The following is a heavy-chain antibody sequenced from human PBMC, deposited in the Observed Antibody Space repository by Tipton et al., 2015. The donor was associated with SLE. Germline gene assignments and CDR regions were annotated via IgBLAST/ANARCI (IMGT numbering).Heavy chain of an antibody. V-gene: IGHV4-30-2*01. Sequence: TLSLTCVVSGASISTEGYSCSWIRQPPGKGLEWIGYIFHTGSAYYNPSIRSRLTISLDRSNNQFSLKVNSMTAADTAVYYCARDYYGSGFDAFDIWGQGTMVTVSS. J-gene: IGHJ3*02. CDR2: IFHTGSA. CDR1: GASISTEGYS. D-gene: IGHD3-10*01. CDR3: ARDYYGSGFDAFDI.